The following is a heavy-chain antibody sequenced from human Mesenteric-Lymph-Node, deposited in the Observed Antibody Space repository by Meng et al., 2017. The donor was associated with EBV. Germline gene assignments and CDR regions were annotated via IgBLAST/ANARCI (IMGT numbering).Heavy chain of an antibody. D-gene: IGHD1-7*01. CDR3: ARVSEISGTWLDC. V-gene: IGHV4-4*02. CDR1: GGSISGNNW. Sequence: VQLQASGPGLVKPSGTLSLTCAVSGGSISGNNWWSWIRQPPGKGLEWIGEVFHIGSTNYNPSLKSRVTISLDKSKNQFSLKLTSVTAADTAVYFCARVSEISGTWLDCWGQGTLVTVSS. J-gene: IGHJ1*01. CDR2: VFHIGST.